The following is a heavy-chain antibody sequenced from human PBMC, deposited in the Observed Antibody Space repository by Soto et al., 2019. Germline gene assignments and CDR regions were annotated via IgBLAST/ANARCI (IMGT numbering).Heavy chain of an antibody. V-gene: IGHV2-5*01. D-gene: IGHD5-12*01. CDR1: GFSFTTAGVA. CDR2: IYYNDDR. CDR3: AHSDGGYEIIYFDF. Sequence: PALVNPTQTLTLTCTFSGFSFTTAGVAVGWIRQTPGGALEWLTLIYYNDDRRFSPSLKTRLTITGDTSKNQVVLSLTNVDPGDTAAYFCAHSDGGYEIIYFDFWGQGIPVTVSS. J-gene: IGHJ4*02.